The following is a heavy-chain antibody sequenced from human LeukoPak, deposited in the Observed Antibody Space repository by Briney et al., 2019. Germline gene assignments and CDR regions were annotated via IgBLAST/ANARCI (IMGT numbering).Heavy chain of an antibody. J-gene: IGHJ4*02. CDR3: AKDSRFLEWLLSY. CDR1: EFNFSTYA. D-gene: IGHD3-3*01. Sequence: GGSLRLSCAVSEFNFSTYAMHWVRQAPGKGLEWLAVVSYDGSKKHYADSVKGRFTISRDNSKNTLYLQMNSLRAEDTAVYYCAKDSRFLEWLLSYWGQGTLVTVSS. CDR2: VSYDGSKK. V-gene: IGHV3-30-3*01.